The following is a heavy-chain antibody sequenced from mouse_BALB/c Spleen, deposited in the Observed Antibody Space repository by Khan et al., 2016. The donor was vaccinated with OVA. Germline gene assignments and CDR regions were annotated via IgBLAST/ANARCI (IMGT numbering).Heavy chain of an antibody. CDR1: GFTFSSFG. CDR3: ARSEGNFHGYFDF. CDR2: MSSSSSTI. V-gene: IGHV5-17*02. J-gene: IGHJ1*01. D-gene: IGHD2-1*01. Sequence: EVQVVESGGGLVQPGGSRKLSCAASGFTFSSFGMHWVRQAPKKGLEWVAYMSSSSSTIYYVDTVKGRFTISRDNAKNTLYLQMTRLRSEDTAMYYCARSEGNFHGYFDFWGEGTTVTVSS.